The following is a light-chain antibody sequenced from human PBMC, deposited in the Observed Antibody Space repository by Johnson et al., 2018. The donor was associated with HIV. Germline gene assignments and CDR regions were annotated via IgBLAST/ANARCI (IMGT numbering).Light chain of an antibody. J-gene: IGLJ1*01. CDR2: ENN. V-gene: IGLV1-51*02. CDR3: GTWDSSLSAAV. Sequence: QLVLTQPPSVSAAPGQKVTISCSGSSSNIGNNYVSWYQQLPGTAPKLLIYENNKRPSGIPDRFSGSKSGTSATLGITGLQTGDEAVYYSGTWDSSLSAAVFGTGSKVTDL. CDR1: SSNIGNNY.